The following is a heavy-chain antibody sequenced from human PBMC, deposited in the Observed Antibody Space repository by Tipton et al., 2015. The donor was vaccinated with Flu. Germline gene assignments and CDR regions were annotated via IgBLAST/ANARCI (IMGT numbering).Heavy chain of an antibody. CDR3: AKWTYYSDSTPN. Sequence: SLRLSCEASGFTFSSYAMSWVRQAPGKGLEWVSTISGSSDSTHYADSVKGRFTISRDNSKNAVFLQMNSLRAEDTAVYYCAKWTYYSDSTPNWGQGTLVTVS. J-gene: IGHJ1*01. CDR2: ISGSSDST. D-gene: IGHD3-22*01. CDR1: GFTFSSYA. V-gene: IGHV3-23*01.